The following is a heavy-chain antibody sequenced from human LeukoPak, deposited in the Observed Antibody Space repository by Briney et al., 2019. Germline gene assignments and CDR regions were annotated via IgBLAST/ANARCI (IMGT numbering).Heavy chain of an antibody. CDR1: GFTFSSYW. CDR3: ASSDNLDF. Sequence: GGSLRLSCAASGFTFSSYWTSWVRQAPGKGLVWVSRISSDGSSTNYADSVKGRFTISRDNAKDTLHLQMNSLRAEDTAVYYCASSDNLDFWGQGTLVTVSS. D-gene: IGHD1-1*01. CDR2: ISSDGSST. V-gene: IGHV3-74*01. J-gene: IGHJ4*02.